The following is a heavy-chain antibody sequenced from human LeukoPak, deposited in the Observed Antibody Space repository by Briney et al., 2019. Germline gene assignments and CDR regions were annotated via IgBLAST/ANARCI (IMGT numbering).Heavy chain of an antibody. CDR3: AKDQGVDTAMGGAFDI. D-gene: IGHD5-18*01. V-gene: IGHV3-23*01. CDR1: GFTFSSYA. CDR2: ISGSGGST. J-gene: IGHJ3*02. Sequence: PGGSLRLSCAASGFTFSSYAMSWVRQAPGKGLEWVSAISGSGGSTYYADSVKGRFTISRDNSKNTLYLQMNSLRAEDTAVYYCAKDQGVDTAMGGAFDIWGQGTMVTVSS.